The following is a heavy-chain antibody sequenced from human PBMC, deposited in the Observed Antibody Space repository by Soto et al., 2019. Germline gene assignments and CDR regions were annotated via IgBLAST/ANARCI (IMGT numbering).Heavy chain of an antibody. V-gene: IGHV3-30*18. D-gene: IGHD5-18*01. CDR2: ISYDGINK. J-gene: IGHJ4*02. CDR1: GFTFSSYG. CDR3: AKGSTAMTYFDF. Sequence: GGSLRLSCAASGFTFSSYGMHWVRQAPGKGLEWVEVISYDGINKYYADSVKGRFTISRDNSKNTLYLQMNSLRAEDTAVYYCAKGSTAMTYFDFWGQGTLVTVSS.